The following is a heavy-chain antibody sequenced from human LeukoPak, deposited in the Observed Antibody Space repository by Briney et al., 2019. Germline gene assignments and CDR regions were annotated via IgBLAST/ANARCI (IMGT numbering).Heavy chain of an antibody. J-gene: IGHJ6*02. CDR1: GFTVSSYY. V-gene: IGHV3-66*01. Sequence: TGGSLILSCAASGFTVSSYYMTWVRQAPGKGLEWVSVMYSGGSTYYADSVKGRVAISRDNSQNTVFLQMNSVRVEDTAVYYCARSYSNHLFGMDVWGQGTAVTVSS. CDR3: ARSYSNHLFGMDV. CDR2: MYSGGST. D-gene: IGHD4-11*01.